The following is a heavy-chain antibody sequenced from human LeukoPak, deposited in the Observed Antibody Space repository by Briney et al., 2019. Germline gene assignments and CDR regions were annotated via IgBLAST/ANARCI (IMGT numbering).Heavy chain of an antibody. CDR2: IYPGDSDT. J-gene: IGHJ4*02. CDR3: AAGYSSSWYYFDY. D-gene: IGHD6-13*01. Sequence: PGESLKISCKGSGYTFTSYWIGWVRQMPGKGLEWMGIIYPGDSDTRYSPSFQGQVTISADKSNSTAYLQWSSLKASDTAMYYCAAGYSSSWYYFDYWGQGTLVTVSS. CDR1: GYTFTSYW. V-gene: IGHV5-51*01.